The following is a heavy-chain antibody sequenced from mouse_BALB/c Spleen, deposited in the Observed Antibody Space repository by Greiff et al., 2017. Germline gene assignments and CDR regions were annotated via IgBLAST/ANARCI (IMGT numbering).Heavy chain of an antibody. J-gene: IGHJ3*01. Sequence: VQLQQSGPGLVQPSQSLSITCTVSGFSLTSYGVHWVRQSPGKGLEWLGVIWSGGSTDYNAAFISRLSISKDNSKSQVFFKMNSLQANDTAIYYCARNDGYYFLAYWGQGTLVTVSA. CDR2: IWSGGST. D-gene: IGHD2-3*01. CDR3: ARNDGYYFLAY. CDR1: GFSLTSYG. V-gene: IGHV2-2*02.